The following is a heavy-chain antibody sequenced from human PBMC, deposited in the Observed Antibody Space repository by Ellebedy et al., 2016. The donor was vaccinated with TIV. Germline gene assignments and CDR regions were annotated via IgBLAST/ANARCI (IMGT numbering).Heavy chain of an antibody. D-gene: IGHD2-15*01. CDR2: IYYSGST. CDR3: ARGTTPFDY. Sequence: SETLSLXXTVSGGSISSYYWSWIRQTPGKGLEWIGYIYYSGSTNYNPSLKSRVTISVDTSKNQFSLKLSSVTAADTAVYYCARGTTPFDYWGQGTLVTVSS. CDR1: GGSISSYY. V-gene: IGHV4-59*01. J-gene: IGHJ4*02.